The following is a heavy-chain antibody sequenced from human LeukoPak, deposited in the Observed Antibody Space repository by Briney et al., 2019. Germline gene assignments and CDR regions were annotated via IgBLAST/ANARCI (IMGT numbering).Heavy chain of an antibody. J-gene: IGHJ3*01. CDR3: ARSGHNGIDL. D-gene: IGHD2-8*01. Sequence: GRSLRLLCVASRFAFDDYAMDWVRHCPGEGLEWVSFITWHGTTTSYVDTVKGRFTISRDNSKNSLYLQLDSLRVEDMALYYCARSGHNGIDLWGQGTMVTVSS. CDR1: RFAFDDYA. V-gene: IGHV3-43D*04. CDR2: ITWHGTTT.